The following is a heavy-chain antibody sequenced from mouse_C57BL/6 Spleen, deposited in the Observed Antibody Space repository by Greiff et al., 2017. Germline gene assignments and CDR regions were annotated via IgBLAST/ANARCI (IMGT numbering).Heavy chain of an antibody. J-gene: IGHJ4*01. Sequence: EVKLVESGPGLVKPSQSLSLTCSVTGYSITSGYYWNWIRQFPGNKLEWMGYISYDGSNNYNPSLKNRISITRDTSKNQFFLKLNSVTTEDTATYYCARDTTTVVPYAMDYWGQGTSVTVSS. CDR2: ISYDGSN. D-gene: IGHD1-1*01. V-gene: IGHV3-6*01. CDR1: GYSITSGYY. CDR3: ARDTTTVVPYAMDY.